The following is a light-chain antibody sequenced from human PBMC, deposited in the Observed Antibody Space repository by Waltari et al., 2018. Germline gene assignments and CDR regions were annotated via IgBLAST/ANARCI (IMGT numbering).Light chain of an antibody. CDR2: DTN. CDR3: VLSMGSGIWV. CDR1: SGSVSTTYY. V-gene: IGLV8-61*01. J-gene: IGLJ3*02. Sequence: QTVVTQEPSLSVSPGGTVTLTCGLTSGSVSTTYYPYWFQQAPGQAPRTLIFDTNTRSSGVPDRFSGSILANKAALTITGAQADDESDYYCVLSMGSGIWVFGGGTKLTVL.